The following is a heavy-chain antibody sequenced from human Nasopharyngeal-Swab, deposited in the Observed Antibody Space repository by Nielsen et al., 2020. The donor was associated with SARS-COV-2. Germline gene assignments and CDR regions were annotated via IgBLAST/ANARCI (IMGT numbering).Heavy chain of an antibody. CDR2: THYRSKWYN. V-gene: IGHV6-1*01. J-gene: IGHJ5*02. D-gene: IGHD6-19*01. CDR3: TRIAVAGHNWIDP. Sequence: WIRQSPSRGLEWLGRTHYRSKWYNDYAVFVKSRITINPDTSKNQFSLQLNSVTPEDTAVYYCTRIAVAGHNWIDPWGQGTLVTVSS.